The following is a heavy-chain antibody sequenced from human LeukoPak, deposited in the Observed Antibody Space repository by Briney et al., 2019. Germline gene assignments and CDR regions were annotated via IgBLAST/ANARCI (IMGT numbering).Heavy chain of an antibody. V-gene: IGHV1-69*05. J-gene: IGHJ4*02. CDR2: IIPIFGTA. CDR1: GYTFTSYG. Sequence: ASVKVSCKASGYTFTSYGISWVRQAPGQGLEWMGGIIPIFGTANYAQKFQGRVTITTDESTSTAYMELSSLRSEDTAVYYCAQIEHWGSGYWGQGTLVTVSS. CDR3: AQIEHWGSGY. D-gene: IGHD7-27*01.